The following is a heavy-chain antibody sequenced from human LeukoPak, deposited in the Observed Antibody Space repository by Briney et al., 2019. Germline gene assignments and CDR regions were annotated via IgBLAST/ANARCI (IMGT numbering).Heavy chain of an antibody. D-gene: IGHD6-13*01. CDR1: GFTFSSYW. CDR2: INWNGGST. J-gene: IGHJ4*02. CDR3: ARGTLKAAATDFDY. Sequence: WTGGSLRLSCAASGFTFSSYWMHWVRQAPGKGLEWVSGINWNGGSTGYADSVKGRFTISRDNAKNSLYLQMNSLRAEDTALYYCARGTLKAAATDFDYWGQGTLVTVSS. V-gene: IGHV3-20*04.